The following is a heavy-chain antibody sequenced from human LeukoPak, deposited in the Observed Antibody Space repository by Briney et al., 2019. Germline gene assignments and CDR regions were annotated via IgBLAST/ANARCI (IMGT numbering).Heavy chain of an antibody. CDR2: IYYGGNT. J-gene: IGHJ5*02. D-gene: IGHD3-3*01. CDR3: ARDFQGITTFGVAPPGGFDP. CDR1: DDSVSSSRYY. V-gene: IGHV4-61*01. Sequence: PSETLSLTCTVSDDSVSSSRYYWTWIRQPPGKGLEWIGYIYYGGNTNYNPSLQSRVTISVDTSKNQFSLQLKSVTAADTALYYCARDFQGITTFGVAPPGGFDPWGQGTLVIVSS.